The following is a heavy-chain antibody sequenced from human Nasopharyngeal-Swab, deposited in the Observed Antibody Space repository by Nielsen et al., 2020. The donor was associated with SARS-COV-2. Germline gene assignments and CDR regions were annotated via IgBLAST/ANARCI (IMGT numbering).Heavy chain of an antibody. CDR2: ISGRGTNI. CDR3: ARVGLFDY. J-gene: IGHJ4*02. V-gene: IGHV3-11*04. Sequence: LKISCAASGFTFSDYHMSWIRQAPGKGLEWVSYISGRGTNIYYAESVKGRFTISRDNAKNSLYLQLNSLRAEDTAVYYCARVGLFDYWGQGTLVTVSS. CDR1: GFTFSDYH.